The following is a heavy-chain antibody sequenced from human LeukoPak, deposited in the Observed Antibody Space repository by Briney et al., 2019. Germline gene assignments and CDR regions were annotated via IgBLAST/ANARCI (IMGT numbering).Heavy chain of an antibody. CDR1: GGTFSSYA. D-gene: IGHD1-26*01. Sequence: GASVKVSCKASGGTFSSYAISWVRQAPGQGLEWMGGISPIFGTANYAQKLQGRVTMTTDTSTSTAYMELRSLRSDDTAVYYCARDLVPRRDPGGSYFARTGHWFDPWGQGTLVTVSS. CDR2: ISPIFGTA. CDR3: ARDLVPRRDPGGSYFARTGHWFDP. J-gene: IGHJ5*02. V-gene: IGHV1-69*05.